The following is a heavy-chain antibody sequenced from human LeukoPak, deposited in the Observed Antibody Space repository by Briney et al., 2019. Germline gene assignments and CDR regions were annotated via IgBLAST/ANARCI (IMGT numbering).Heavy chain of an antibody. J-gene: IGHJ6*03. CDR2: FDPEDGET. V-gene: IGHV1-24*01. CDR3: ATRAAAGTPTRVKSYYYYYMDV. CDR1: GYTLTELS. Sequence: ASVKVSCKVSGYTLTELSMHWVRQAPGKGLEWMGGFDPEDGETIYAQKFQGRVTMTEDTSTDTAYMELSSLRSEDTAVYYCATRAAAGTPTRVKSYYYYYMDVWGKGTTVTVSS. D-gene: IGHD6-13*01.